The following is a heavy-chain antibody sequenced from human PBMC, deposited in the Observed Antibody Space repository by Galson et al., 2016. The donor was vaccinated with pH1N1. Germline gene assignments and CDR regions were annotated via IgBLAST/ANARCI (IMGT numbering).Heavy chain of an antibody. CDR2: VNPGGSTI. Sequence: QSGAEVKKPGESLKISCKASGYSFISQWIAWVRQVPGKGLEWVGVVNPGGSTIRYSPSFQGQVTISGDKSISTDYLQWISLRASDTATYYCARQYDFGDYRGNAFDIWGQGTVVLVSS. D-gene: IGHD4-17*01. V-gene: IGHV5-51*03. J-gene: IGHJ3*02. CDR1: GYSFISQW. CDR3: ARQYDFGDYRGNAFDI.